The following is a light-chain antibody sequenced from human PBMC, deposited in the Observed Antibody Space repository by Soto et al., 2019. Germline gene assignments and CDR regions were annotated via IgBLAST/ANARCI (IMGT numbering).Light chain of an antibody. CDR2: CAS. Sequence: EIVLTQSAGTLSLSPGERATLSCRASQSVSSNYLAWYQQKPGQAPRLLIYCASTRATGIPDRFSGSGSGTDFTLTISRLEPEDFAVYYCQLYDNSLYTFGQGTNLDIK. V-gene: IGKV3-20*01. CDR1: QSVSSNY. CDR3: QLYDNSLYT. J-gene: IGKJ2*01.